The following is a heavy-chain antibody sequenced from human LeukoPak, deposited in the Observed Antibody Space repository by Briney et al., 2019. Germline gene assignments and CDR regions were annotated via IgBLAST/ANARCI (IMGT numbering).Heavy chain of an antibody. CDR3: GRSRAGAIDY. Sequence: GGSLRLSCAAAGFTLSDHYMDWVRQAPGKGLEWVGRTRNKANSYSTEYAASVKGRFTISRGESKNSLYLQMNSLKTEDTAVYYCGRSRAGAIDYWGQGTLVTVSS. J-gene: IGHJ4*02. CDR2: TRNKANSYST. D-gene: IGHD1-26*01. V-gene: IGHV3-72*01. CDR1: GFTLSDHY.